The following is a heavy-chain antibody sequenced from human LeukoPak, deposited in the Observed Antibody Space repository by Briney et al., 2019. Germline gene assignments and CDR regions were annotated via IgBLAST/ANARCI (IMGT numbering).Heavy chain of an antibody. V-gene: IGHV1-69*10. J-gene: IGHJ6*03. D-gene: IGHD5-18*01. CDR2: IVPLLGTA. CDR1: GGTFTNNYA. CDR3: ARCPEVDTAMVGSYYYYMDV. Sequence: ASVKVSCKSSGGTFTNNYAISWVRQAPGQGLDWMGGIVPLLGTANSAHRFQGRVTITADKSTSTAYMELSSLRSEDTAVYYCARCPEVDTAMVGSYYYYMDVWGKGTTVTVSS.